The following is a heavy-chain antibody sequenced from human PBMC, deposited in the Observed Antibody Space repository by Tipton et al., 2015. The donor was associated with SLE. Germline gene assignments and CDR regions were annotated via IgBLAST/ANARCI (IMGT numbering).Heavy chain of an antibody. J-gene: IGHJ4*02. CDR3: ARSLPAQLVVDY. CDR2: IYYSGST. V-gene: IGHV4-31*03. CDR1: GGSISSGGYY. Sequence: TLSLTCTVSGGSISSGGYYWSWIRQHPGKGLVWVGYIYYSGSTYYNPSLKSRVTISVDTSKNQFSLKLSSVTAADTAVYYCARSLPAQLVVDYWGQGTLVTVSS. D-gene: IGHD6-13*01.